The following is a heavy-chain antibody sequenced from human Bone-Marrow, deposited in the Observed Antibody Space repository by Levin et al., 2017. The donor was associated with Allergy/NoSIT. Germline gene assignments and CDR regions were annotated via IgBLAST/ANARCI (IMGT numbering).Heavy chain of an antibody. CDR2: IKSNAAGGTA. J-gene: IGHJ3*01. D-gene: IGHD3-3*01. Sequence: GGSLRLSCVGSGFTFINAWMSWFRRAPGKGLEWIGRIKSNAAGGTADYAAPVKGHFTISRDDSKNTLYLQMDSLKTEYTAVYYSTTGSLCGVITQGEDFWGQGTMVTVSS. CDR3: TTGSLCGVITQGEDF. CDR1: GFTFINAW. V-gene: IGHV3-15*01.